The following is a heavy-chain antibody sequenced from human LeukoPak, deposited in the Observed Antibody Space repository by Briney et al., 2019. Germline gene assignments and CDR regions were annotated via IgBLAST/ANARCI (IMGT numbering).Heavy chain of an antibody. J-gene: IGHJ3*02. CDR1: GFTVSSNY. CDR3: AREARKQLVI. V-gene: IGHV3-53*01. Sequence: PGGSLRLSCAASGFTVSSNYMSWVRQAPGKGLEGVSVIYSGGSTNYADSVKGRFTISRDNSKNTLYLQMNSLRAEDTAVYYCAREARKQLVIWGQGTMVTVSS. D-gene: IGHD6-13*01. CDR2: IYSGGST.